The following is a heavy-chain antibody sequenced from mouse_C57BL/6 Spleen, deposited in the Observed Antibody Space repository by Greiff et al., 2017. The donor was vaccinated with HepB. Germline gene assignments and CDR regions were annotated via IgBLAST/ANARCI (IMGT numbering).Heavy chain of an antibody. Sequence: LKESGPELVKPGASVKISCKASGYSFTGYYMNWVKQSPEKSLEWIGEINPSTGGTTYNQKFKAKATLTVDKSSSTAYMQLKSLTSEDSAVYYCAREGMDYWGQGTSVTVSS. CDR2: INPSTGGT. CDR1: GYSFTGYY. CDR3: AREGMDY. V-gene: IGHV1-42*01. J-gene: IGHJ4*01.